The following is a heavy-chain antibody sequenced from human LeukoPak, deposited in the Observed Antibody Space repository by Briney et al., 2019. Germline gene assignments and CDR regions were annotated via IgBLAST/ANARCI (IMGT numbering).Heavy chain of an antibody. CDR2: ISAYDGNT. J-gene: IGHJ6*02. CDR3: AREGSGSYYTPYYYYYGMDV. CDR1: GYTFTSYG. V-gene: IGHV1-18*01. D-gene: IGHD3-10*01. Sequence: ASVKVSCKASGYTFTSYGISWVRQAPGQGLEWMGWISAYDGNTNYAQKLQGRVTMTTDTSTSTAYMELRSLRSDDTAVYYCAREGSGSYYTPYYYYYGMDVWGQGTTVTVSS.